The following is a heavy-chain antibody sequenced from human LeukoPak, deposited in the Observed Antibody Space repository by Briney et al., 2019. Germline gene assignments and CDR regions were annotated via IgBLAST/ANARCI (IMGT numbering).Heavy chain of an antibody. V-gene: IGHV4-59*01. J-gene: IGHJ4*02. CDR3: ARDRGYSYGYLDY. CDR1: GDSIKNDY. CDR2: VYYSGNT. D-gene: IGHD5-18*01. Sequence: SETLSLTCTVSGDSIKNDYWSWIRQPPGKGLEWTGYVYYSGNTNYNPSLKSRVTISVDTSKNQFSLKLSSVTAADTAVYYCARDRGYSYGYLDYWGQGTLVTVSS.